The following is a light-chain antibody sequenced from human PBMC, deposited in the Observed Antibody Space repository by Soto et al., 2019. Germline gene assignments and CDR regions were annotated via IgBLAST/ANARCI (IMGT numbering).Light chain of an antibody. V-gene: IGKV3-11*01. Sequence: EVLLTQSPGTLSLSRGERATLSCRASERIYSAYLGWYQQKPGQAPRLLIYDASNRATGIPARFSGTGSGTDFTLTISSLEPEDFAVYYCQQRSNWPPTWTFGQGTKVDI. CDR1: ERIYSAY. CDR3: QQRSNWPPTWT. J-gene: IGKJ1*01. CDR2: DAS.